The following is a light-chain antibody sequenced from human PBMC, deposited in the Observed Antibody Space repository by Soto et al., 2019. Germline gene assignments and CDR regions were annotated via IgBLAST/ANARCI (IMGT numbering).Light chain of an antibody. Sequence: VVLTQSPATLSLSPGERFTLSCMASQSVGGDVAWYQQKPGQAPRLLIFGASTRATAVPARFSGSGSATEFTLTISSLQSEDFAVYYCQQYNHWPLTFGGGTRLEIK. CDR2: GAS. V-gene: IGKV3-15*01. CDR3: QQYNHWPLT. J-gene: IGKJ5*01. CDR1: QSVGGD.